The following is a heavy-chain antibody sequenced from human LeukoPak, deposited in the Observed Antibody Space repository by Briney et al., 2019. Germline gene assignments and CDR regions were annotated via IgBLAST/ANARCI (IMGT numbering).Heavy chain of an antibody. CDR2: INPNSGDT. CDR3: ARDGGFDH. Sequence: ASVKVSCKASGYTFTGYYIHWVRQAPGQGLEWMGWINPNSGDTNSAQKFQGRVTMTRDTSISTVYMELSRLRSDDTAIYYCARDGGFDHWGQGTLVTASS. D-gene: IGHD3-16*01. CDR1: GYTFTGYY. J-gene: IGHJ4*02. V-gene: IGHV1-2*02.